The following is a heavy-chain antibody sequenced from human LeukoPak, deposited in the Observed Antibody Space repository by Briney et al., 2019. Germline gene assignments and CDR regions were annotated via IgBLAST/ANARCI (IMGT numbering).Heavy chain of an antibody. V-gene: IGHV1-69*05. CDR3: ARIGSSAHNWFDP. CDR1: GGTFSIYA. CDR2: IIPIFGTA. Sequence: SVNVSCKASGGTFSIYAISWVRQAPGQGLEGMGGIIPIFGTANYAQKFQGRVTITTDESTSTAYMELSSLRSEDTAVYYCARIGSSAHNWFDPWGQGTLVTVSS. J-gene: IGHJ5*02. D-gene: IGHD6-13*01.